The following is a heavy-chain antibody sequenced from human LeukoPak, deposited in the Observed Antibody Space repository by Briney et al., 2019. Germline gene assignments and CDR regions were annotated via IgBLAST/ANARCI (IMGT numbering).Heavy chain of an antibody. CDR2: INHSGST. J-gene: IGHJ5*02. V-gene: IGHV4-34*01. Sequence: PSETLSLTCAVYGGSFSGYYWSWIRQPPGKGLEWIGEINHSGSTNYNPSLKSRVTISVDTSKNQFSLKLSSVTAADTAVYYCARGICSGGSCYFSRINWFDPWGQGTLVTVSS. D-gene: IGHD2-15*01. CDR3: ARGICSGGSCYFSRINWFDP. CDR1: GGSFSGYY.